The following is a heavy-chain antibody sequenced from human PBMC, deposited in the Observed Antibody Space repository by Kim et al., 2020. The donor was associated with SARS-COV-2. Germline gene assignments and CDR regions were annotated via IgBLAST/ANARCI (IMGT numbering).Heavy chain of an antibody. CDR2: IWYDGSNK. V-gene: IGHV3-33*01. J-gene: IGHJ4*02. D-gene: IGHD1-26*01. Sequence: GGSLRLSCAASGFTFSSYGMHWVRQAPGKGLEWVAVIWYDGSNKYYADSVKGRFTISRDNSKNTLYLQMNSLRAEDTAVYYCARVGLSGSSDEGYFDYWGQGTLVTVSS. CDR3: ARVGLSGSSDEGYFDY. CDR1: GFTFSSYG.